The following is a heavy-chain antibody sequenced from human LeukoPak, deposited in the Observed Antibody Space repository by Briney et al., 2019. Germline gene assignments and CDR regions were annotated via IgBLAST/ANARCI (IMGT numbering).Heavy chain of an antibody. CDR3: ARLKASRYYFDH. J-gene: IGHJ4*02. Sequence: PSETLSLTCTVSGGSISRYYWSWIRQPPGKGLEWIGYIYYSGSTNYNPSLKSRVTISVDTSKNQFSLKLSSVTAADTAVYYCARLKASRYYFDHWGQGTLVTASS. CDR1: GGSISRYY. CDR2: IYYSGST. V-gene: IGHV4-59*08.